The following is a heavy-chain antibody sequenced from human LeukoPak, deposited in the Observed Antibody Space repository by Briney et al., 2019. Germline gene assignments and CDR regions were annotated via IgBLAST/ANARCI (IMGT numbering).Heavy chain of an antibody. CDR3: AKEVVGP. CDR1: GGSFSGYY. J-gene: IGHJ5*02. CDR2: INHSGST. Sequence: SETLSLTCAVYGGSFSGYYWSWIRQPPGKGLEWIGEINHSGSTNYNPSLKSRVIISVDTSKNQLSLKLTSVTAADTAVYYCAKEVVGPWGQGTLVTVSS. V-gene: IGHV4-34*01. D-gene: IGHD1-26*01.